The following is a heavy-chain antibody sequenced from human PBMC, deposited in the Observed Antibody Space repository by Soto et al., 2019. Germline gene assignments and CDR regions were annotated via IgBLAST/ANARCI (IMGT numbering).Heavy chain of an antibody. V-gene: IGHV4-39*01. CDR1: GGSISGGGYY. CDR2: IFYLGSS. D-gene: IGHD3-3*02. CDR3: ARHSLALRKNNWFDP. J-gene: IGHJ5*02. Sequence: SETLSLTCTVSGGSISGGGYYWGWVRQPPGKGLEWIGSIFYLGSSYYNPSLKSRVTMSVDTSKNQFSLRLRSVTAADTALYFCARHSLALRKNNWFDPWGQGIMVTVSS.